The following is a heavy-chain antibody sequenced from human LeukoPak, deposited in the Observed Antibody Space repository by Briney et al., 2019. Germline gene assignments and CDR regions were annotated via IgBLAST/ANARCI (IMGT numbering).Heavy chain of an antibody. CDR3: AKDLSSSWPNAFHI. CDR1: GFTFASHA. D-gene: IGHD6-13*01. CDR2: ISGSSSRT. V-gene: IGHV3-23*01. Sequence: GGSLRLSCTASGFTFASHAMSWVRQAPGEGLDWVSFISGSSSRTYYAASVQGRFTTSRDNSKNILYLQMNSLRAEDTAVYYCAKDLSSSWPNAFHIWGQGTMVTVSS. J-gene: IGHJ3*02.